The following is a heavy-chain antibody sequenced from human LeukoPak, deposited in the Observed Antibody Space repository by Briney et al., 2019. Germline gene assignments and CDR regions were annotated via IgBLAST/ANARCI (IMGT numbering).Heavy chain of an antibody. V-gene: IGHV3-30*04. D-gene: IGHD1-26*01. J-gene: IGHJ4*02. Sequence: PGGSLRLSCAASGFTFSSYAMHWVRQAPGKGLEWVAVISYDGSNKYYADSVKGRFTISRDNANNTLYLQMNSLRAEDTAVYYCARGIAGVDYWGQGTLVTVSS. CDR2: ISYDGSNK. CDR3: ARGIAGVDY. CDR1: GFTFSSYA.